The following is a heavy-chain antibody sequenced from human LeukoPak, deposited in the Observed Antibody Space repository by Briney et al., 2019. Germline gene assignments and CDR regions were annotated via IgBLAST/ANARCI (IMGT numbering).Heavy chain of an antibody. CDR2: IYYSGNT. CDR1: GVSLSSTSFY. Sequence: KPSQTLSLTCTASGVSLSSTSFYSSSVRPPPGKGLEWIGSIYYSGNTYYNPSLKSRLTVSVDTSKNQFSLTLTSVTAADTAVYYCTGDSGVVNDYYFHYWGPGTLVSVSS. CDR3: TGDSGVVNDYYFHY. J-gene: IGHJ4*02. D-gene: IGHD2-21*01. V-gene: IGHV4-39*01.